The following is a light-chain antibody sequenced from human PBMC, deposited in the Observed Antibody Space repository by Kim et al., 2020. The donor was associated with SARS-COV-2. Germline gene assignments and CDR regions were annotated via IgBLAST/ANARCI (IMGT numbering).Light chain of an antibody. CDR2: EVS. CDR3: CSYAGSSTYVV. CDR1: SSDVGSYNL. J-gene: IGLJ2*01. Sequence: QSITISCTATSSDVGSYNLVSWYQQHRGKAHKLMIYEVSKRPSGVSNRFSGSKSGNTASLTISGLQAEDEADYYCCSYAGSSTYVVFGGGTQLTVL. V-gene: IGLV2-23*02.